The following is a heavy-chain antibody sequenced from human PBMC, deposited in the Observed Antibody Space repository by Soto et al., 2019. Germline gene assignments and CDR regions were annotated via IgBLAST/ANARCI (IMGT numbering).Heavy chain of an antibody. V-gene: IGHV1-24*01. Sequence: ASVKVSCKASGYTFTGYYTHWVRQAPGKGLEWMGGFDPEDGETIYAQKFQGRVTMTEDTSTDTAYMELSSLRSEDTAVYYCATGRSSPRYFDYWGQGTLVTVSS. D-gene: IGHD6-13*01. CDR3: ATGRSSPRYFDY. J-gene: IGHJ4*02. CDR1: GYTFTGYY. CDR2: FDPEDGET.